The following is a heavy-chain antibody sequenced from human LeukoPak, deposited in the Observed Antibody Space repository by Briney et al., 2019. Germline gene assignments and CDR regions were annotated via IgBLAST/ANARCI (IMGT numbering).Heavy chain of an antibody. J-gene: IGHJ4*02. CDR3: ARDWFNDY. D-gene: IGHD3-9*01. CDR1: GFTFSDYY. Sequence: GGSLRLSCAASGFTFSDYYMSWIRQVPGKGLEWVSAISGSGAHTFYADSVKGRFTISRDNFNDTLYLQMNSLRVDDTAIYYCARDWFNDYWGQGTLVTVSS. CDR2: ISGSGAHT. V-gene: IGHV3-23*01.